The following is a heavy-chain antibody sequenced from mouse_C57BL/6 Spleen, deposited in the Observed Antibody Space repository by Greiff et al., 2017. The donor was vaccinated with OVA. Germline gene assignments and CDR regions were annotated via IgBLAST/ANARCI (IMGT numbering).Heavy chain of an antibody. J-gene: IGHJ3*01. Sequence: EVQVVESGGGLVKPGGSLKLSCAASGFTFSDYGMHWVRQAPEKGLEWVAYISSGSSTIYYADTVKGRFTISRDNAKNTLFLQMTSLRSEDTAMYYCAGSNYDWFAYWGQGTLVTVSA. D-gene: IGHD2-5*01. CDR3: AGSNYDWFAY. V-gene: IGHV5-17*01. CDR1: GFTFSDYG. CDR2: ISSGSSTI.